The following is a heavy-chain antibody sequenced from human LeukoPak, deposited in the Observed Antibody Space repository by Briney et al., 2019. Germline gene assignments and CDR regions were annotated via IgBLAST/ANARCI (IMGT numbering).Heavy chain of an antibody. CDR1: GFTFSIYW. J-gene: IGHJ4*02. CDR3: ASIAAAGTEKFDY. V-gene: IGHV3-7*01. Sequence: GGSLRLSCAASGFTFSIYWMSWVRQAPGKGLEWVAIIKQDGSEKYYVDSVKGRFTISRDNAKNSWDLQMNSLRAEETAVYYCASIAAAGTEKFDYWGQGTLVTVSS. CDR2: IKQDGSEK. D-gene: IGHD6-13*01.